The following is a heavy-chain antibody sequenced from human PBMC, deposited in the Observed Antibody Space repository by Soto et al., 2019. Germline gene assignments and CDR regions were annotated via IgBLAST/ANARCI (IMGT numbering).Heavy chain of an antibody. CDR1: GFTFSSYS. J-gene: IGHJ4*02. D-gene: IGHD3-10*01. Sequence: SLRLSCAASGFTFSSYSMNWVRQAPGKGLEWVSYISSSSSTIYYADSVKGRFTISRDNAKNSLYLQMNSLRAEDTAVYYCARDRGRFGYWGQGTLVTVSS. CDR2: ISSSSSTI. V-gene: IGHV3-48*01. CDR3: ARDRGRFGY.